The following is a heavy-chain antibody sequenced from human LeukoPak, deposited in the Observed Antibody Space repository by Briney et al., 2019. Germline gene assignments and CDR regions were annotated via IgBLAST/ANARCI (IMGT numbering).Heavy chain of an antibody. J-gene: IGHJ4*02. CDR3: ARLMDSGPGSYYFDY. CDR2: IYYSGST. D-gene: IGHD3-10*01. V-gene: IGHV4-59*08. Sequence: SETLSLTCTVSGGSISSYYWSWIRQPPGKGLEWIGYIYYSGSTNYNPSLKSRVTISVDTSKNQFSLKLSSVTAADTAVYYCARLMDSGPGSYYFDYWGQGTLVTVSS. CDR1: GGSISSYY.